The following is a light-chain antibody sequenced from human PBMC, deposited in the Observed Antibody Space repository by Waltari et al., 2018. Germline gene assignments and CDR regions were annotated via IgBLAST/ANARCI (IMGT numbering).Light chain of an antibody. CDR2: LGS. Sequence: DIVMPQSPLSLPVPPGEQASISCRSSQSLLHSNGYNYLDWYLQKPGQSPQLLIYLGSNRASGVPDRFSGSGSGTDFTLKISRVEAEDVGVYYCMQALQTPLFTFGPGTKVDIK. J-gene: IGKJ3*01. CDR3: MQALQTPLFT. CDR1: QSLLHSNGYNY. V-gene: IGKV2-28*01.